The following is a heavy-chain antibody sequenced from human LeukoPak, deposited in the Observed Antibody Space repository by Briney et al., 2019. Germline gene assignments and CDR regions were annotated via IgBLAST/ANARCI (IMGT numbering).Heavy chain of an antibody. CDR3: ARGASYVLFAY. D-gene: IGHD5-18*01. V-gene: IGHV4-59*01. CDR1: GGSISSDY. J-gene: IGHJ4*02. Sequence: SETLSLTCTVSGGSISSDYWSWIRQPPGKGLEWIGYIYYSGSTNYNPSLKSRVTISVDTSKNQFSLKLSSVTAADTAVYYCARGASYVLFAYWGQATLVPVSS. CDR2: IYYSGST.